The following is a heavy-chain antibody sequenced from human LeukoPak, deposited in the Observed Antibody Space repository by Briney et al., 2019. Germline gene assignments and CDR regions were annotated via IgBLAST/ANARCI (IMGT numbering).Heavy chain of an antibody. J-gene: IGHJ4*02. CDR1: GFTFRNYG. V-gene: IGHV3-30*18. Sequence: GGSLRLSCAASGFTFRNYGMYWVRQAPGTGLEWVTFISDDGCRKYYVDSVKGRFTISRDNSKNTLYLQMNSLRVEDTAVYYCAKDRSTTWSFDNWGQGTLVSVSS. D-gene: IGHD6-13*01. CDR3: AKDRSTTWSFDN. CDR2: ISDDGCRK.